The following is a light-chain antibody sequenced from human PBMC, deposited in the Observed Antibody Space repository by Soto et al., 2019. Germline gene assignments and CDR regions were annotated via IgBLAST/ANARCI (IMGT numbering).Light chain of an antibody. CDR3: QQYGSSPS. CDR2: GAS. V-gene: IGKV3-20*01. CDR1: QSVSSK. J-gene: IGKJ4*01. Sequence: EIVLPQSPGTLSLSPGERATLSCRASQSVSSKLAWYQQKPGQAPRLLIYGASSRATGIPDRFTGSGSGTYFTLTISRLEPEDSAVYYCQQYGSSPSFGGGTKVEIK.